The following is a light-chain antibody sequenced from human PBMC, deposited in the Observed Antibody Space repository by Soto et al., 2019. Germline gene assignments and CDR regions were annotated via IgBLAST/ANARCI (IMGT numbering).Light chain of an antibody. V-gene: IGKV3-15*01. J-gene: IGKJ1*01. CDR1: QSVSSN. CDR3: QQYNSPGT. CDR2: GAS. Sequence: SPATLSVSPSVVSTCSCRASQSVSSNVAWYQQKPDQAPRLLIYGASTRATGIPARFSGSGSGTEFTLTSSIQQSEDSTVYCCQQYNSPGTFGQGTKVDIK.